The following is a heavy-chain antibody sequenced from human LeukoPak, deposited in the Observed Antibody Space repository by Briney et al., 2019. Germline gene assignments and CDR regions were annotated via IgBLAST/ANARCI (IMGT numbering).Heavy chain of an antibody. V-gene: IGHV3-53*01. Sequence: GGSLRLSCAASGFTVNNNFMSWVRQAPGKGLEWVSVIYSGGSTYYADSVRGRFTISRDNSKNTLYLQMNSLRADDTAVYFCARERFSCSSTSCYPHYMDVWGKGTTVTVSS. CDR3: ARERFSCSSTSCYPHYMDV. J-gene: IGHJ6*03. D-gene: IGHD2-2*01. CDR1: GFTVNNNF. CDR2: IYSGGST.